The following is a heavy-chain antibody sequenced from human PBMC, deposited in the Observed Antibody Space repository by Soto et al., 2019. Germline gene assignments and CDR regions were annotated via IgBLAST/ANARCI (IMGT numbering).Heavy chain of an antibody. J-gene: IGHJ4*02. Sequence: QVQLVQSGAEVKTSGASVKVYCKASGYTFTSFGISWVRQAPGQGLEWMGWISAHKGNTNYVQKFQGRVTMTTDTSTSTAYMALRSLRSDDTAVYYCARAPSLTVAPVDYWGQGTLVTVSS. CDR2: ISAHKGNT. D-gene: IGHD6-19*01. CDR1: GYTFTSFG. V-gene: IGHV1-18*01. CDR3: ARAPSLTVAPVDY.